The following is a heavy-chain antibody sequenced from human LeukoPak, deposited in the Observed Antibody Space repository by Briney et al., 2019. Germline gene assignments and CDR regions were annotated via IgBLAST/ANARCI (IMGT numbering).Heavy chain of an antibody. CDR2: INHRGSN. CDR3: ARGGGDIVGATAD. J-gene: IGHJ4*02. D-gene: IGHD1-26*01. CDR1: GGSFSGYY. Sequence: SETLSLTCAVYGGSFSGYYWSWIRQPPGKGLDWIGDINHRGSNNYHPSLKSSVTISVDTYKNQFYLKVSAVNAADTAVYCCARGGGDIVGATADWGQGTLVTVSS. V-gene: IGHV4-34*01.